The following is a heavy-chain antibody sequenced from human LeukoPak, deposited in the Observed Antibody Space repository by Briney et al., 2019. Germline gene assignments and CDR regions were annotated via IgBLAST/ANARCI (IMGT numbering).Heavy chain of an antibody. J-gene: IGHJ4*02. D-gene: IGHD5-12*01. CDR2: INHSGST. Sequence: SETLSLTCAVYGGSFSGYYWSWIRQPPGKGLEWIGEINHSGSTNYNPSLKSRVTISVDTSKNQFSLKLSSVTAADTAVYYCARGSGYVYYWGQGTLVTVSS. CDR1: GGSFSGYY. CDR3: ARGSGYVYY. V-gene: IGHV4-34*01.